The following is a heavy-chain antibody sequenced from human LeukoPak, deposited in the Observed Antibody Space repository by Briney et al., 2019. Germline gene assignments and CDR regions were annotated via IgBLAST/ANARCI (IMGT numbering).Heavy chain of an antibody. V-gene: IGHV1-69*05. Sequence: SVKVSCKASGGTFSSYAISWVRQAPGQGLEWMGGIIPIFGTANYAQKFQGRVTITTDESTSTAYMELSSLRSEDTVVYYCATRSPYYYGSGSSYYFGYWGQGTVVTVSS. J-gene: IGHJ4*02. CDR1: GGTFSSYA. CDR3: ATRSPYYYGSGSSYYFGY. D-gene: IGHD3-10*01. CDR2: IIPIFGTA.